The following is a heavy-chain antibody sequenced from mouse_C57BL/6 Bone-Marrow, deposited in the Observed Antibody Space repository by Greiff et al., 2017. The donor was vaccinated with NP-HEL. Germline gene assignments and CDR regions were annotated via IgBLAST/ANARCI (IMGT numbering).Heavy chain of an antibody. CDR1: GFTFSDYG. J-gene: IGHJ2*01. CDR2: ISSGSSTI. D-gene: IGHD2-5*01. Sequence: VQLKESGGGLVKPGGSLKLSCAASGFTFSDYGMHWVRQAPEKGLEWVAYISSGSSTIYYADTVKGRFTISRDNAKNTLFLQMTRLRSEDTAMYYCARGGYSTSYFDYWGQGTTLTVSS. V-gene: IGHV5-17*01. CDR3: ARGGYSTSYFDY.